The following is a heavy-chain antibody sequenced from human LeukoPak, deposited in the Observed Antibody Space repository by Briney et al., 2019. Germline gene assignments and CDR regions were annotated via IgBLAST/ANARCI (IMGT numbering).Heavy chain of an antibody. J-gene: IGHJ6*03. Sequence: PGRSLRLSCAASGFTFSGSAMHWVRQASGKGLEWVGCIRSKANSYATAYAASVKGRFTISRDDSKNTAYLQMNSLKTEDTAVYYCTSHYDLYYYYYYYMDVWGKGTTVTVSS. CDR2: IRSKANSYAT. D-gene: IGHD2-2*02. CDR1: GFTFSGSA. CDR3: TSHYDLYYYYYYYMDV. V-gene: IGHV3-73*01.